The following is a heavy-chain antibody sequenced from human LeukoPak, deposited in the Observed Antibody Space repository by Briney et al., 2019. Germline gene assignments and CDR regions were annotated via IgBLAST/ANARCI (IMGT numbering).Heavy chain of an antibody. Sequence: ASVSVSCKASVYTFTGYYMHWVRQAPGQGLEWMVSINPNSGGTNYAQKFQGRVTMTRDTSISTAYMELSRLRSDDTAVYYCARVLHDYGDYLGIWGQGTLVTVSS. CDR1: VYTFTGYY. CDR2: INPNSGGT. CDR3: ARVLHDYGDYLGI. J-gene: IGHJ4*02. D-gene: IGHD4-17*01. V-gene: IGHV1-2*02.